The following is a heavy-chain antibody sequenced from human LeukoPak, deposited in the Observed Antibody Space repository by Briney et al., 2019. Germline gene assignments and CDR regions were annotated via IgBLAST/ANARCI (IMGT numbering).Heavy chain of an antibody. Sequence: GGSLRLSCAASGFTFNNYAMSWVRQAPGKGLEWVSSITGSGGNTYYVDSVKGRFTISRDNAKNTLSLQMNSLRAEDTGVYYCARAPSEIGGYYPEYFRHWGQGTLVTVSS. V-gene: IGHV3-23*01. CDR3: ARAPSEIGGYYPEYFRH. CDR2: ITGSGGNT. D-gene: IGHD3-22*01. J-gene: IGHJ1*01. CDR1: GFTFNNYA.